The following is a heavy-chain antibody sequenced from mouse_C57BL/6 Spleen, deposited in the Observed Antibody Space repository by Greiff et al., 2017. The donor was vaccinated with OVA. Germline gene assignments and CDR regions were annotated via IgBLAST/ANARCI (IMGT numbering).Heavy chain of an antibody. V-gene: IGHV1-75*01. CDR3: ARLDYYGSSWGAMDY. D-gene: IGHD1-1*01. CDR1: GYTFTDYY. CDR2: IFPGSGST. J-gene: IGHJ4*01. Sequence: VKLMESGPELVKPGASVKISCKASGYTFTDYYINWVKQRPGQGLEWIGWIFPGSGSTYYNEKFKGKATLTVDKSSSTAYMLLSSLTSEDSAVYFCARLDYYGSSWGAMDYWGQGTSVTVSS.